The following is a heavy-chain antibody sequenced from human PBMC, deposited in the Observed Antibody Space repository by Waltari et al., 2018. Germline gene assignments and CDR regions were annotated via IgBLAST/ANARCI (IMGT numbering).Heavy chain of an antibody. J-gene: IGHJ6*03. D-gene: IGHD3-10*01. CDR3: ARGTMVRGVISYYYYYMDV. CDR2: IIPIFGTA. V-gene: IGHV1-69*14. CDR1: GGTFSSYA. Sequence: QVQLVQSGAEVKKPGSSVKVSCKASGGTFSSYATSWVRQAPGQGLEWMGGIIPIFGTANYAQKFQGRVTITADKSTSKAYMELSSLRSEDTAVYYCARGTMVRGVISYYYYYMDVWGKGTTVTVSS.